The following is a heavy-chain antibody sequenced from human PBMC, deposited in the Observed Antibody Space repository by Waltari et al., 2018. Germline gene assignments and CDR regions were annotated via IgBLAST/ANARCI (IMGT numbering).Heavy chain of an antibody. V-gene: IGHV7-4-1*02. CDR1: GYTFTSYA. CDR2: INTNTGNP. D-gene: IGHD2-15*01. CDR3: ARDGYCSGGSCSRGSQNAFDI. J-gene: IGHJ3*02. Sequence: QVQLVQSGSELKKPGASVKVSCKASGYTFTSYAMNWVRQAPGQGLEWMGWINTNTGNPTYAQCFTGRFVFSLDTSVSTAYLQISSLKAEDTAVYYCARDGYCSGGSCSRGSQNAFDIWGQGTMVTVSS.